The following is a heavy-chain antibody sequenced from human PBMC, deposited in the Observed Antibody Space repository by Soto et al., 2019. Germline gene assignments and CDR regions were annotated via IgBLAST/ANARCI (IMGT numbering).Heavy chain of an antibody. Sequence: PXGSLLLSCPASGFTFSSYGMHWVRQAPGKGLVWVSRSNGEGSSTNYADSVKGRFTISRDKAKNTLFLQLNSPRVEDTAVYYCARGGSYRSGALDYWGQGCLVTVSS. CDR3: ARGGSYRSGALDY. D-gene: IGHD6-19*01. J-gene: IGHJ4*02. CDR1: GFTFSSYG. CDR2: SNGEGSST. V-gene: IGHV3-74*01.